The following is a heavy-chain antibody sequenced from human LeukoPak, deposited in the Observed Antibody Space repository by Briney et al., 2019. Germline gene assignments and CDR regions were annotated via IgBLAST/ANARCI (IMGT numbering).Heavy chain of an antibody. D-gene: IGHD3-10*01. CDR3: ARDGTYGSGSQSFDY. Sequence: SETLSLTCTVSGGSINNYYWNWIRQPPGEGLEWIGYIHYSGSTNFNPSLKSRVAISVDTSKNQFSLKLSSVTAADTAVYYCARDGTYGSGSQSFDYLGQGTLGTGSS. CDR1: GGSINNYY. V-gene: IGHV4-59*08. J-gene: IGHJ4*02. CDR2: IHYSGST.